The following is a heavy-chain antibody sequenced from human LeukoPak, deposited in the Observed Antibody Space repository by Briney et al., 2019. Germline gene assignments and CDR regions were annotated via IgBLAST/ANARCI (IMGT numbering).Heavy chain of an antibody. D-gene: IGHD3-10*01. J-gene: IGHJ6*02. CDR1: GYTFTGYY. Sequence: ASVKVSCKASGYTFTGYYMHWARQAPGQGLEWMGWINPNSGDTNYAQKFQGRVTMTRVTSISTAYMELSRLRSDDTALYYCATHVRGVIPRGMDVWGQGTMVTVSS. CDR2: INPNSGDT. CDR3: ATHVRGVIPRGMDV. V-gene: IGHV1-2*02.